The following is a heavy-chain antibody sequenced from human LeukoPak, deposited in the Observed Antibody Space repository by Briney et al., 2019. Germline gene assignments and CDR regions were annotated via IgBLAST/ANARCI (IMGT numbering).Heavy chain of an antibody. CDR2: INHSGST. J-gene: IGHJ4*02. CDR3: ASRRGHFDY. Sequence: SETLSLTCTVSGGSISGSTYYWGWIRQPPGKGLEWIGEINHSGSTNYNPSLKSRVTISVDTSKNQFSLKLSSVTAADTAVYYCASRRGHFDYWGQGTLVTVSS. CDR1: GGSISGSTYY. V-gene: IGHV4-39*07.